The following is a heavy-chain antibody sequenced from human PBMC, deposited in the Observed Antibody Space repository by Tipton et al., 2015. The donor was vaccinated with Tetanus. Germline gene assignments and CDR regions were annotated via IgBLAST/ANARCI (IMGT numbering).Heavy chain of an antibody. CDR2: IYPGDSDT. CDR1: GYNFNLYW. V-gene: IGHV5-51*01. D-gene: IGHD3-9*01. J-gene: IGHJ4*02. Sequence: QLVQSGAEVKKPGESLKISCQGSGYNFNLYWIAWVRQMPGKGLEWMGIIYPGDSDTTYSPSFQGQVTISADRSISTAYLQWSSLRASDTAIYYCAKGDPGNFDSWGQGAQVIVSS. CDR3: AKGDPGNFDS.